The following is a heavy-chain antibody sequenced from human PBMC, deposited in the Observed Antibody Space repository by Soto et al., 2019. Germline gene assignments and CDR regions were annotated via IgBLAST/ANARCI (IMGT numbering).Heavy chain of an antibody. CDR3: ARSGNTAMVNIHYHYYAMDL. CDR1: GGTFSSYA. J-gene: IGHJ6*02. V-gene: IGHV1-69*13. Sequence: SAKFSCEASGGTFSSYAISWVRQAPGQRREWMGGIIPIFGTANYAQKFQGRVTITADESTSTAYMELSSLRSEDTAVYYCARSGNTAMVNIHYHYYAMDLWGQGTTVTVSS. D-gene: IGHD5-18*01. CDR2: IIPIFGTA.